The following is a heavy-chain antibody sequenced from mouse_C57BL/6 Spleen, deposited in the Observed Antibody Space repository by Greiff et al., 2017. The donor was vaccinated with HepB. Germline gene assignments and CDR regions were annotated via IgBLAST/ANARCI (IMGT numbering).Heavy chain of an antibody. D-gene: IGHD4-1*01. CDR3: AREVNWDFFDY. Sequence: VKLMESGAELVKPGASVKISCKASGYAFSSYWMNWVKQRPGKGLEWIGQIYPGDGDTNYNGKFKGKATLTADKSSSTAYMQLSSLTSEDSAVYFCAREVNWDFFDYWGQGTTLTVSS. V-gene: IGHV1-80*01. CDR1: GYAFSSYW. CDR2: IYPGDGDT. J-gene: IGHJ2*01.